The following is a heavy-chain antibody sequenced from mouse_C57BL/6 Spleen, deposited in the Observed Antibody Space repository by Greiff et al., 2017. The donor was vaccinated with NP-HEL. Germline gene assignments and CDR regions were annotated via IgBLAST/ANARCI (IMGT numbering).Heavy chain of an antibody. V-gene: IGHV5-6*01. Sequence: EVQLVESGGDLVKPGGSLKLSCAASGFTFSSYGMSWVRQTPDKRLEWVATISSGGSYTYYPDSVKGRFTISRDNAKNTLYLQMSSLKSEDTAMYYCARTYYYGSSFAYWGQGTLVTVSA. J-gene: IGHJ3*01. D-gene: IGHD1-1*01. CDR2: ISSGGSYT. CDR1: GFTFSSYG. CDR3: ARTYYYGSSFAY.